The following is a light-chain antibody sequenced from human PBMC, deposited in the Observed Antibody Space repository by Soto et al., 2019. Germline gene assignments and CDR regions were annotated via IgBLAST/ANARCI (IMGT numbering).Light chain of an antibody. CDR3: QAWDNSLV. J-gene: IGLJ2*01. V-gene: IGLV3-1*01. Sequence: SYELTQPPSVSVSPGQTASITCSGDKLGDKYACWYQQKPGQSPVLVIYQDSKRPSGIPERFSGSNSGNTATLTISGTQAMDEADYYCQAWDNSLVXGGGTKLTVL. CDR1: KLGDKY. CDR2: QDS.